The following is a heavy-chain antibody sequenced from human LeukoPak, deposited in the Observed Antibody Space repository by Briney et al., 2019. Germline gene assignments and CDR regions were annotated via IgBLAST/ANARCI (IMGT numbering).Heavy chain of an antibody. D-gene: IGHD2-21*01. J-gene: IGHJ3*02. CDR1: GYTFTSYA. V-gene: IGHV1-3*01. CDR3: ARDPEYSSAAFDI. Sequence: ASVKVSCKASGYTFTSYAMHWVRQAPGQRLEWMGWINAGNGNTEYSQKFQGRVTITRDTSASTAYMELSSLRSEDTAVYYCARDPEYSSAAFDIWGQGTMVTVSS. CDR2: INAGNGNT.